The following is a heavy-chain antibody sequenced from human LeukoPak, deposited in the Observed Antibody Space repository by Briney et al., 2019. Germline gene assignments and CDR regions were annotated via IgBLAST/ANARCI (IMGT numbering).Heavy chain of an antibody. J-gene: IGHJ6*03. D-gene: IGHD2-2*01. CDR1: GGSISSYY. V-gene: IGHV4-59*01. CDR3: ARGDCSSTSCLYYYYCYMDV. CDR2: IYYSGST. Sequence: SETLSLTCTVSGGSISSYYWSWIRQPPGKGLEWIGYIYYSGSTNYNPSLKSRVTISVDTSKNQFSLKLSSVTAAGTAVYYCARGDCSSTSCLYYYYCYMDVWGKGTTVTVSS.